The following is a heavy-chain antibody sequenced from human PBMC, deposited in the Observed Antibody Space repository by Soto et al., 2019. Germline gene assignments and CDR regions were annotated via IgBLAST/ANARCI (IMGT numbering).Heavy chain of an antibody. J-gene: IGHJ4*02. V-gene: IGHV4-30-4*01. CDR3: ARQRRDFDY. D-gene: IGHD6-25*01. CDR1: GGSISSGDYY. CDR2: IYYSGST. Sequence: SETLSLTCTVSGGSISSGDYYWSWIRQPPGKGLEWIGYIYYSGSTHYNPSLKSRVTISVNTSKNQFSLNLNSVTAADTAVYYCARQRRDFDYWGQGSLVTVSS.